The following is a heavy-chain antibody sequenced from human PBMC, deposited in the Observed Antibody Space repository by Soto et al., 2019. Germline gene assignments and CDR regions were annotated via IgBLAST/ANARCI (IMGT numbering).Heavy chain of an antibody. D-gene: IGHD6-19*01. J-gene: IGHJ4*02. CDR2: LSGSGDNT. CDR1: GFTFSSYV. V-gene: IGHV3-23*01. CDR3: AKGLSVAGQGPGTFAS. Sequence: EVQLLESGGGLVQPGGSLRLSCAASGFTFSSYVMSWVRQAPGKGLEWVSALSGSGDNTYYADSVRGRLTISRDNSKNTLYLQMDSVRADDTALYDCAKGLSVAGQGPGTFASWGQGTLVSVSS.